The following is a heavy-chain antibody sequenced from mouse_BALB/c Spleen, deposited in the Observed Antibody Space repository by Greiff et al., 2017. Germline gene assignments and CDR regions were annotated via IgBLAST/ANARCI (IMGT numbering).Heavy chain of an antibody. D-gene: IGHD2-3*01. V-gene: IGHV3-2*02. CDR3: ARSRDGYYTFDY. Sequence: DVKLVESGPGLVKPSQSLSLTCTVTGYSITSDYAWTWIRQFPGNKLEWMGYISYSGSTSYNPSLKSRISITRDTSKNQFFLQLNSVTTEDTATYYCARSRDGYYTFDYWGQGTTLTVSS. J-gene: IGHJ2*01. CDR2: ISYSGST. CDR1: GYSITSDYA.